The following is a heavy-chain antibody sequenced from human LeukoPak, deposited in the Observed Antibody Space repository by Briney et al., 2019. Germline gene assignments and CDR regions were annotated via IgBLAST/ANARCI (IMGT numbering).Heavy chain of an antibody. CDR2: ISYDGSNK. D-gene: IGHD3-10*01. V-gene: IGHV3-30*18. Sequence: GSLRLSCAASGFTFSSYGMHWVRQAPGKGLEWVAVISYDGSNKYYADSVKGRFTISRDNSKNTLYLQMNSLRAEDTAVYYCAKDVWFGELFLNYFDYWGQGTLVTVSS. CDR1: GFTFSSYG. J-gene: IGHJ4*02. CDR3: AKDVWFGELFLNYFDY.